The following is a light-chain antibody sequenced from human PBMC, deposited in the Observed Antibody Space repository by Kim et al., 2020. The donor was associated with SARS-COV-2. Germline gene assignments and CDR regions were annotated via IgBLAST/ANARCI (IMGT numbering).Light chain of an antibody. CDR2: NNN. V-gene: IGLV1-44*01. J-gene: IGLJ1*01. Sequence: ELTQPPSASGTPGQRVTISCSGSSSNVGTKTVNWYQQFPGTAPKLLMFNNNQRPSGVPVRFSGSKFGTSASLAISGLQSEDEADYYCAAWDVRLNIYVFGSGTKVTVL. CDR1: SSNVGTKT. CDR3: AAWDVRLNIYV.